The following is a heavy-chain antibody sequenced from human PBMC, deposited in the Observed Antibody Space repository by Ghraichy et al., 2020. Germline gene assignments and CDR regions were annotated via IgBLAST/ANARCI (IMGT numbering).Heavy chain of an antibody. Sequence: GSLRLSCAASGFTFSSYGMHWVRQAPGKGLEWVAVISYDGSNKYYADSVKGRFTISRDNSKNTLYLQMNSLRAEDTAVYYCAKKGMYYDILTGYVYYYYYMDVWGKGTTVTVSS. CDR2: ISYDGSNK. D-gene: IGHD3-9*01. J-gene: IGHJ6*03. CDR1: GFTFSSYG. V-gene: IGHV3-30*18. CDR3: AKKGMYYDILTGYVYYYYYMDV.